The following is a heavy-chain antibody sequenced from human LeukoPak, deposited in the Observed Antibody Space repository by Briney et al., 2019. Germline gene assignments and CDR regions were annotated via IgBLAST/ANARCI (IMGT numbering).Heavy chain of an antibody. D-gene: IGHD5-18*01. V-gene: IGHV3-49*04. CDR3: TRTRERYGTLDFDY. CDR1: EFTFGDYA. J-gene: IGHJ4*02. Sequence: GSLRLSCTASEFTFGDYAMSWVRQAPGKGLEWLGFIRSKAYGGTTENAAYVKGRFTISTDDSKSIAYLQMNSLKTEDTAVYYCTRTRERYGTLDFDYWGQGTLVTVSS. CDR2: IRSKAYGGTT.